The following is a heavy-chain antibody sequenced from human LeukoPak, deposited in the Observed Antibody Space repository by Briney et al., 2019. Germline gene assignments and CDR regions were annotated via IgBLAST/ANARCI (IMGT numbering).Heavy chain of an antibody. CDR3: ASSPSTIFGVVIYLAFDI. V-gene: IGHV4-39*01. Sequence: SETLSLTCTVSGGSISSSSYYWGWIRRPPGKGLEWIGSIYYSGSTYYNPSLKSRVTISVDTSKNQFSLKLSSVTAADTAVYYCASSPSTIFGVVIYLAFDIWGQGTMVTVSS. J-gene: IGHJ3*02. CDR1: GGSISSSSYY. D-gene: IGHD3-3*01. CDR2: IYYSGST.